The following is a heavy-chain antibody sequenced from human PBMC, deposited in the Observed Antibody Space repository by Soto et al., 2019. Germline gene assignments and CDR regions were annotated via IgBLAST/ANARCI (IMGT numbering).Heavy chain of an antibody. Sequence: EAQLVESGGGLVQPGGSLKLSCAASGFNFSGSVIHWVRQASGKGLEWVGRIRSKANNYATGYAASVKGRFTISRDDSKTTAYLQMNSLKSEDTAVYYCSRLIVWGQGSLVTVSS. V-gene: IGHV3-73*02. CDR3: SRLIV. CDR1: GFNFSGSV. D-gene: IGHD3-22*01. CDR2: IRSKANNYAT. J-gene: IGHJ4*02.